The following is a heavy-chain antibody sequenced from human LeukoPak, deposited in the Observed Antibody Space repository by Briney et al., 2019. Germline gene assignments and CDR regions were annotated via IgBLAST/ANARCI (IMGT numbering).Heavy chain of an antibody. CDR2: INHSGST. V-gene: IGHV4-34*01. D-gene: IGHD6-25*01. Sequence: PSETLSLTCTVSGGSISSYYWSCIRQPPGKGLEWIGEINHSGSTNYNPSLKSRVTISVDTSKNQFSLKLSSVTAADTAVYYCATLSSAAVTAYGNWFDPWGQGTLVTVSS. CDR1: GGSISSYY. CDR3: ATLSSAAVTAYGNWFDP. J-gene: IGHJ5*02.